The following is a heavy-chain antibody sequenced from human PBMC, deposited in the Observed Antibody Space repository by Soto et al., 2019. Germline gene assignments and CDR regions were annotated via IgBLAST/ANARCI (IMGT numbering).Heavy chain of an antibody. CDR2: ISQSSSYI. CDR3: TRGVGVSGWSPDFDV. D-gene: IGHD6-19*01. V-gene: IGHV3-21*04. CDR1: GFTFSSYT. J-gene: IGHJ4*02. Sequence: PGGSLRLSCAASGFTFSSYTLDWVRQAPGRGLEWVASISQSSSYIYYADSLKGRFTISRDNAQNSLYLQMTSLGAEDTAVYYCTRGVGVSGWSPDFDVWGQGTLVTVSS.